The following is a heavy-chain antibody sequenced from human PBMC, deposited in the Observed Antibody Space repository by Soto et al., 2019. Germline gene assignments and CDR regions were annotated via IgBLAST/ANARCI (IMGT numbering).Heavy chain of an antibody. D-gene: IGHD2-15*01. CDR1: GFTFSSYS. CDR2: ISSSSSTI. CDR3: AKPPPPGYCSGGSCWEGDY. Sequence: GGSLRLSCAASGFTFSSYSMNWVRQAPGKGLEWVSYISSSSSTIYYADSVKGRFTISRDNSKNTLYLQMNSLRAEDTAVYYCAKPPPPGYCSGGSCWEGDYWGQGTLVTVSS. V-gene: IGHV3-48*01. J-gene: IGHJ4*02.